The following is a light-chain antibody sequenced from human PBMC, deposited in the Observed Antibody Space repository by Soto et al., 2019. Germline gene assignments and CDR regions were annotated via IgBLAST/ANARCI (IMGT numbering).Light chain of an antibody. CDR1: QGIGDR. Sequence: DIQMTQSPSSVSASVGDRVTITCRASQGIGDRLAWYQQRPGKVPQLVVYFASTLPSGVPSRCSASGSGAEFILTSNPLQAEDFATYYCLHTFAFPRTFGQGTKVEVK. CDR2: FAS. J-gene: IGKJ1*01. CDR3: LHTFAFPRT. V-gene: IGKV1-12*01.